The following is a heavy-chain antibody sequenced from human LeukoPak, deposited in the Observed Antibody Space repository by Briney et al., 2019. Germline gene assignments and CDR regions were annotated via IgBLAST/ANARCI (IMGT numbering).Heavy chain of an antibody. V-gene: IGHV3-21*01. Sequence: GGSLRLSCAAFGFTFSSYNMNWVRQAPGKGLQWVSSISTSSSYIYYADSVKGRFTISRDNAKNSLYLQMNSLSAEDTAVYYCARDALEYDYIWGTYQGDWFDPWGQGTLVTVSS. CDR1: GFTFSSYN. CDR2: ISTSSSYI. CDR3: ARDALEYDYIWGTYQGDWFDP. D-gene: IGHD3-16*02. J-gene: IGHJ5*02.